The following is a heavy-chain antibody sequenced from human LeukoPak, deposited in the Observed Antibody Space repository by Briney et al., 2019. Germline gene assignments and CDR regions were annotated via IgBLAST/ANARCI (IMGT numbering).Heavy chain of an antibody. CDR1: GFTVSSNY. CDR2: IYSGGST. D-gene: IGHD3-3*01. Sequence: GGSLRLSCAAYGFTVSSNYMSWVRQAPGKGLEWVSVIYSGGSTYYADSVKGRFTISRDNSKNTLYLQMNSLRAEDTAVYYCARGVTIFGVVTAVDYYMDVWGKGTTVTVSS. J-gene: IGHJ6*03. CDR3: ARGVTIFGVVTAVDYYMDV. V-gene: IGHV3-53*01.